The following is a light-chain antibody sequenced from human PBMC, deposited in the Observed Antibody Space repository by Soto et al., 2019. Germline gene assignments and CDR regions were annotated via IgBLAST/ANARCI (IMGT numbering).Light chain of an antibody. CDR2: DAS. V-gene: IGKV1-13*02. CDR3: QQFNSYPQGIT. CDR1: QGISSA. J-gene: IGKJ5*01. Sequence: AIQLTQSPSSLSASVGDRVTITCRASQGISSALAWYQQKPGKAPKLLIYDASSLESGAPSRFSGSGSGTDFTLTISSLQPEDFATYYCQQFNSYPQGITFGQGTRLEIK.